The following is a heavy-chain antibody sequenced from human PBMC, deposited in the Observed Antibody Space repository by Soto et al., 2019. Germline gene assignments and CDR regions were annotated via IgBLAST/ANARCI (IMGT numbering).Heavy chain of an antibody. Sequence: GGSLRLSCAASGFIFSSYAISWVRQAPGKGLDWVSAVSGSGGDTYYADSVKGRFTVSRDNSKKMVYLRMNRLRADDTAVYYCAKDGLYTTTAYWGQGT. CDR1: GFIFSSYA. V-gene: IGHV3-23*01. J-gene: IGHJ4*02. CDR2: VSGSGGDT. D-gene: IGHD4-4*01. CDR3: AKDGLYTTTAY.